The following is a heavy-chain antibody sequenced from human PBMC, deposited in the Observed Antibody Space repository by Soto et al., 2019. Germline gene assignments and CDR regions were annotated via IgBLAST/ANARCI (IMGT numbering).Heavy chain of an antibody. Sequence: LRLSCAASGFTFSSYAMSWVRQAPGKGLEWVSAISGSGGSTYYADSVKGRFTISRDNSKNTLYLQMNSLRAEDTAVYYCAKGSSGSYLSYFDYWGQGTLVTVSS. V-gene: IGHV3-23*01. CDR1: GFTFSSYA. CDR3: AKGSSGSYLSYFDY. CDR2: ISGSGGST. J-gene: IGHJ4*02. D-gene: IGHD1-26*01.